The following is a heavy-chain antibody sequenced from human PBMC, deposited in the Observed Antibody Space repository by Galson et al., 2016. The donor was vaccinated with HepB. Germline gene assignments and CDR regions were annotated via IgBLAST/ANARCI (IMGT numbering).Heavy chain of an antibody. CDR1: GFIFGNCW. CDR2: IYHSGST. J-gene: IGHJ2*01. CDR3: ARVDGLWSGTPYYWYFDL. V-gene: IGHV4-4*02. D-gene: IGHD3-3*01. Sequence: SLRLSCAASGFIFGNCWMSWVRQAPGKGLEWIGEIYHSGSTNYNPSLKSRVTISVDKSKNQLSLELTSVTAADTAVYYCARVDGLWSGTPYYWYFDLWGRGTLVTVSA.